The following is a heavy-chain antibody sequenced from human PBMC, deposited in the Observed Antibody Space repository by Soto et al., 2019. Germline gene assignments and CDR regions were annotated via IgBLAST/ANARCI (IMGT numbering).Heavy chain of an antibody. CDR1: GGSFSGYY. Sequence: PSETLSLTCAVYGGSFSGYYWSWIRQPPGKGLEWIGEINHSGSTNYNPSLKSRVTISVDTSKNQFSLKLSSVTAADTAVYYCARGKRIFGVVISRPNWFDPWGQGTLVTVSS. CDR3: ARGKRIFGVVISRPNWFDP. CDR2: INHSGST. D-gene: IGHD3-3*01. V-gene: IGHV4-34*01. J-gene: IGHJ5*02.